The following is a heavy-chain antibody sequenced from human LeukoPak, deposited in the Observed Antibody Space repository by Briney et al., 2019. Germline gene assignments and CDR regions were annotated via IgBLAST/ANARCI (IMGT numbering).Heavy chain of an antibody. CDR3: TRDSLHYYDNSGTWHYFDC. V-gene: IGHV3-23*01. CDR2: ISGSGGAT. D-gene: IGHD3-22*01. J-gene: IGHJ4*02. Sequence: GGTLRLSCAASGFTFNTYGMSWVRQAPGKGLEWVSGISGSGGATYYADSVKGRFTISRDDPHNTLYLQMNSLRAEDSAVYYCTRDSLHYYDNSGTWHYFDCWGQGTLVTVSS. CDR1: GFTFNTYG.